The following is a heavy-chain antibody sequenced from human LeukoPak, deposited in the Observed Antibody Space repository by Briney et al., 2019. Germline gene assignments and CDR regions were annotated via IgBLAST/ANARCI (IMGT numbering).Heavy chain of an antibody. CDR2: INHSGST. J-gene: IGHJ4*02. Sequence: SETLSLTCAVYGGSFSGYYWSWIRQPPGKGLEWIGEINHSGSTNYNPSLKSRVTISVDTSKNQLSLKLSSVTAADTAVYYCKRIAGGIWGQGTLVTVSS. CDR1: GGSFSGYY. V-gene: IGHV4-34*01. CDR3: KRIAGGI. D-gene: IGHD6-13*01.